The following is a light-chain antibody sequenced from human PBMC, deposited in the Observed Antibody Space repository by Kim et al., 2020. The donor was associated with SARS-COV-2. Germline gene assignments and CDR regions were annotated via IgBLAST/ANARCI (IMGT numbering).Light chain of an antibody. V-gene: IGLV1-40*01. Sequence: QSVLTQPPSVSGAPGQRVTISCTGSSSNIGAGYDVHWYQQLPGTAPKLLIYGNSNRPSGVPDRFSGSKSGTSASLAITGLQAEDEADYYCQSYDSSRSGWVVFGGGTQLTVL. CDR3: QSYDSSRSGWVV. CDR2: GNS. CDR1: SSNIGAGYD. J-gene: IGLJ2*01.